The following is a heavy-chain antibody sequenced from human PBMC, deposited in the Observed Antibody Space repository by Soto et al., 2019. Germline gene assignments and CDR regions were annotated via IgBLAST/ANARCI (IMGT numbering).Heavy chain of an antibody. V-gene: IGHV3-73*02. D-gene: IGHD3-3*01. Sequence: EVQLVESGGGLVQPGGALKLSCAASGFIFSDSALHWVRQASGKGLEWVGRIRRKANNYATTYAASVEGRFAISRDDSKNTAYLQMNSLKTEDTAIYYCTRGIDVWSGYPRYTLDYWGQGTLVTVSS. J-gene: IGHJ4*02. CDR2: IRRKANNYAT. CDR3: TRGIDVWSGYPRYTLDY. CDR1: GFIFSDSA.